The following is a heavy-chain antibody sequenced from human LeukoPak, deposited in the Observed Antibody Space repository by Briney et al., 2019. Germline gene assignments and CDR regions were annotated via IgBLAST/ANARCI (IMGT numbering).Heavy chain of an antibody. CDR2: IIPIFGTA. CDR3: ARSNPMDYGSFDY. Sequence: SVRVSCKASGGTFSSYAISWVRQAPGQGLEWMGRIIPIFGTANYAQKFQGRVTITTDESTSTAYMELSSLRSEDTAVYYCARSNPMDYGSFDYWGQGTLVTVSS. V-gene: IGHV1-69*05. CDR1: GGTFSSYA. J-gene: IGHJ4*02. D-gene: IGHD3-16*01.